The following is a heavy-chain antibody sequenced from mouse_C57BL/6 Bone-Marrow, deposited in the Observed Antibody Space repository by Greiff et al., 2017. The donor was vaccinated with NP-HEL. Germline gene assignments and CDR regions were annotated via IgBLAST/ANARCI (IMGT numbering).Heavy chain of an antibody. D-gene: IGHD1-1*01. CDR2: IYPSDSET. CDR1: GYTFTSYW. CDR3: ARSEGYYYGSSLFDY. J-gene: IGHJ2*01. V-gene: IGHV1-61*01. Sequence: QVQLQQSGAELVRPGSSVKLSCKASGYTFTSYWMDWVKQRPGQGLEWIGNIYPSDSETHYNQKFKDKATLTVDKSSSTAYMQLSSLTSEDSAVYYCARSEGYYYGSSLFDYWGQGTTLTVSS.